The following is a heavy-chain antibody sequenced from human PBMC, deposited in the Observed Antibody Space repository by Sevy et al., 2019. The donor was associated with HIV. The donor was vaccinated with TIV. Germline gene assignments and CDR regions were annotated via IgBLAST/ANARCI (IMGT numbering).Heavy chain of an antibody. J-gene: IGHJ4*02. CDR3: ATDKGGYDPFDY. V-gene: IGHV3-21*01. D-gene: IGHD5-12*01. CDR2: SSYSSEYI. Sequence: GGSLRLSCAASGFTFSSYTLNWVRQAPGKGLEWVSSSSYSSEYIYYADSVKGRFTISRDNAKNSLYLQMSSLRAEDTAVYYCATDKGGYDPFDYWGQGTLVTVSS. CDR1: GFTFSSYT.